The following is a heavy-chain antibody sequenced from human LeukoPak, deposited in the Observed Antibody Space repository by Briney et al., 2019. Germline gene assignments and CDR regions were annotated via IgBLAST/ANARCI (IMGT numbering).Heavy chain of an antibody. CDR1: GFTFSSYS. CDR3: AKGPVRVLPVGLDQ. Sequence: GGSLRLSCAASGFTFSSYSMNWVRQAPGKGLEWVSYISSSSSTIYYADSVKGRFTISRDNSKNMVFLQMNSLRAEDTALYYCAKGPVRVLPVGLDQWGQGTLVTVSS. CDR2: ISSSSSTI. D-gene: IGHD2-15*01. J-gene: IGHJ4*02. V-gene: IGHV3-48*01.